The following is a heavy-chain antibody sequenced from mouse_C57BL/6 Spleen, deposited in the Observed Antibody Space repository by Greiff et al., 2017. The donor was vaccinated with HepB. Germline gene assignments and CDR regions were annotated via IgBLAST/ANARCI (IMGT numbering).Heavy chain of an antibody. Sequence: DVMLVESGGDLVKPGGSLKLSCAASGFTFSSYGMSWVRQTPDKRLEWVATISSGGSYTYYPDSVKGRFTISRDNAKNTLYLQMSSLKSEDTAMYYCARRGDYGSSYVTWGQGTTLTVSS. CDR1: GFTFSSYG. D-gene: IGHD1-1*01. CDR2: ISSGGSYT. CDR3: ARRGDYGSSYVT. V-gene: IGHV5-6*02. J-gene: IGHJ2*01.